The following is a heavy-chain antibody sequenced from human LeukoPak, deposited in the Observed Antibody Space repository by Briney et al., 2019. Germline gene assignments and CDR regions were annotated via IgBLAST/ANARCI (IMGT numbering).Heavy chain of an antibody. V-gene: IGHV4-34*01. J-gene: IGHJ2*01. D-gene: IGHD4-17*01. CDR2: IYYSGTN. CDR1: GGSFSGYY. CDR3: GRDYGDYPYWYFDP. Sequence: SETLSPTCAVYGGSFSGYYWSWIRQPPGKGLEWIGSIYYSGTNHYNPSLKSRVTISVDTSKNQFSLKLRSVTAADTAVYYCGRDYGDYPYWYFDPWGRGTVVTVSS.